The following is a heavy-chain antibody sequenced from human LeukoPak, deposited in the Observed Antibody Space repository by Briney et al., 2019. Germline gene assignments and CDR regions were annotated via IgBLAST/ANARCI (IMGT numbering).Heavy chain of an antibody. V-gene: IGHV4-4*02. CDR1: GGSISSSNW. Sequence: SGTLSLTCAVSGGSISSSNWWSWVRQPPGKGLEWIGEIYHSGSTNYNPSLKSRVTISVDKSKNQFSLKLSSVTAADTAVYYCARGFSYYYDSSGHDTGLDYWGQGTLVTVSS. CDR2: IYHSGST. CDR3: ARGFSYYYDSSGHDTGLDY. D-gene: IGHD3-22*01. J-gene: IGHJ4*02.